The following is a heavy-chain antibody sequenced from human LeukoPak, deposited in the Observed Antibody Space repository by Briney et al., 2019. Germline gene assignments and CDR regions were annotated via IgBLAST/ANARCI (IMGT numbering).Heavy chain of an antibody. D-gene: IGHD1-26*01. Sequence: GGSLRLSSAASGFTFSSYSINWVRQAPGKGLEWVSSISSTSSYIYYADSVKGRFTISRDNTKNSLYLQMNSLRAEDTAVYYCARVVGYYYYMDVWGKGTTVTVSS. CDR2: ISSTSSYI. J-gene: IGHJ6*03. CDR1: GFTFSSYS. CDR3: ARVVGYYYYMDV. V-gene: IGHV3-21*01.